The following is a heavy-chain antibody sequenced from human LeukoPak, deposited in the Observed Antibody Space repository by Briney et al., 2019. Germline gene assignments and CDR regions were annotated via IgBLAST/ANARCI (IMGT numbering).Heavy chain of an antibody. CDR3: ARHAPDGSGSYLYYFDY. D-gene: IGHD3-10*01. CDR2: IYPGDSDT. J-gene: IGHJ4*02. CDR1: GYSFTSYW. Sequence: GESLKISCKGSGYSFTSYWIGWVRQMPGKGLEWMGIIYPGDSDTRYSPSFQGQVTIPADKSISTAYLQWSSLKASDTAMYYCARHAPDGSGSYLYYFDYWGQGTLVTVSS. V-gene: IGHV5-51*01.